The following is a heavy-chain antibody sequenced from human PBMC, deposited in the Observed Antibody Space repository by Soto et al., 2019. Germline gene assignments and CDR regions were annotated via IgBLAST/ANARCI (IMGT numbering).Heavy chain of an antibody. Sequence: LSLTCTVSGGSISSGGSYWGWIRQPPGRGLEWIGYIYYSGNTYFNPSLKSRVTLSVDTSKNQFSLNLSSVTAADTAVYYCVRYCSTTKCPFDYWGQGTLVTVSS. J-gene: IGHJ4*02. CDR3: VRYCSTTKCPFDY. D-gene: IGHD2-2*01. V-gene: IGHV4-30-4*01. CDR2: IYYSGNT. CDR1: GGSISSGGSY.